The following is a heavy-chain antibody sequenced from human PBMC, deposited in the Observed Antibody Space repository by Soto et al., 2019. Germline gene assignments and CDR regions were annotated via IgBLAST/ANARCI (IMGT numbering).Heavy chain of an antibody. CDR1: GFTFSSYG. Sequence: GGSLRLSCAASGFTFSSYGMHWVRQAPGKGLEWVAVISYDGSNKYYADSVKGRFTISRDNSKNTLYLQMNSLRAEDTAVYYCAKDTANWGSLLDYWGQGTLVTVSS. CDR3: AKDTANWGSLLDY. CDR2: ISYDGSNK. J-gene: IGHJ4*02. V-gene: IGHV3-30*18. D-gene: IGHD7-27*01.